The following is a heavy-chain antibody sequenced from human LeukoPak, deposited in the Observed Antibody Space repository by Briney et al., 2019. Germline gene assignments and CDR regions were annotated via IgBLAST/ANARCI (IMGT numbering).Heavy chain of an antibody. CDR1: GGSISSTNW. D-gene: IGHD1-20*01. J-gene: IGHJ5*02. V-gene: IGHV4-39*01. CDR2: VYSSGST. CDR3: GRLRMTGTNRGWFDP. Sequence: SETLSLTCAVSGGSISSTNWWSWVRQPPGKGLEWIGSVYSSGSTYYNSSLASRVTISVDTSKNQFSLKLSSVTAADTAVYSCGRLRMTGTNRGWFDPWGQGTLVTVSS.